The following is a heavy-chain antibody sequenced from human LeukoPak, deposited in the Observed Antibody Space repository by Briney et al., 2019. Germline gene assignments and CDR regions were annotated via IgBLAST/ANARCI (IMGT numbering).Heavy chain of an antibody. CDR2: INPSGGST. Sequence: ASVKVSCKASGYTFTSYYMHWARQAPGQGLEWMGIINPSGGSTSYAQKFQGRVTMTRDTSTSTVYMELSSLRSEDTAVYYCARDRGMATFDYWGQGTLVTVSS. CDR1: GYTFTSYY. CDR3: ARDRGMATFDY. V-gene: IGHV1-46*01. J-gene: IGHJ4*02. D-gene: IGHD5-24*01.